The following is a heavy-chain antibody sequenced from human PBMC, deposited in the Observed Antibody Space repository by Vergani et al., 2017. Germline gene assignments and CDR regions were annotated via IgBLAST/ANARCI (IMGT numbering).Heavy chain of an antibody. CDR2: IRSKANSYAT. D-gene: IGHD3-16*01. Sequence: EVQLVESGGGLVQPGGSLKLSCAASGFTFSGSAMHWVRQASGKGLEWVGRIRSKANSYATAYAASVKGRFTISIDDSKNTAYLQMNSLKTEDTAVYYCTRLRLGASDYWGQGTLVTVSS. CDR1: GFTFSGSA. J-gene: IGHJ4*02. V-gene: IGHV3-73*02. CDR3: TRLRLGASDY.